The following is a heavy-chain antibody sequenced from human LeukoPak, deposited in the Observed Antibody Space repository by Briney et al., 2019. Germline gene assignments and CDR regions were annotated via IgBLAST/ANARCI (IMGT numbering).Heavy chain of an antibody. CDR1: GFTFSSYG. Sequence: GGSLRLSCAASGFTFSSYGMHWVRQAPGKGLEWVAVISYDGSNKYYADSVKGRFTISRDNSKNTLYLQMNSLRAEDTAVYYRAKVLGIAAAGTEDYWGQGTLVTVSS. D-gene: IGHD6-13*01. CDR2: ISYDGSNK. CDR3: AKVLGIAAAGTEDY. J-gene: IGHJ4*02. V-gene: IGHV3-30*18.